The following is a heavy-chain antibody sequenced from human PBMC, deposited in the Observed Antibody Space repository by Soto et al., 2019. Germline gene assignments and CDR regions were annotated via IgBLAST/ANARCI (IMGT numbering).Heavy chain of an antibody. CDR1: GHTFTSYG. V-gene: IGHV1-18*01. J-gene: IGHJ6*02. Sequence: ASVKVSCKASGHTFTSYGITWVRQAPGQGLEWVGWISAYDGHTSSAQKLQDRVTMTTDTSTSTAYMDLRSLKSDDSAVYYCARGQGEYCTGGSCYANYYYSGMDVWGQGTTVTVSS. CDR2: ISAYDGHT. CDR3: ARGQGEYCTGGSCYANYYYSGMDV. D-gene: IGHD2-15*01.